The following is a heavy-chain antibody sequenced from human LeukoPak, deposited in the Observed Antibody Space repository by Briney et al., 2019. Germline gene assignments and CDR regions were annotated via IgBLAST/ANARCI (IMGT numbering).Heavy chain of an antibody. J-gene: IGHJ4*02. V-gene: IGHV4-59*01. CDR3: AREPPYSSSWYVDY. D-gene: IGHD6-13*01. CDR2: IYYSGST. CDR1: GGSISSYY. Sequence: SETLSLTCTVSGGSISSYYWSWIRQPPGKGLERIGYIYYSGSTKYNPSLKSRVTISVDTSKNQFSLNLSSVTAADTAVYYCAREPPYSSSWYVDYWGQGTLVTVSS.